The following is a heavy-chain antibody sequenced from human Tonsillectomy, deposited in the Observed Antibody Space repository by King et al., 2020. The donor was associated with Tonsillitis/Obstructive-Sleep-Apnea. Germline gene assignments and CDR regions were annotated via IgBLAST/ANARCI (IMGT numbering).Heavy chain of an antibody. V-gene: IGHV3-30*04. CDR1: GFTFSTYA. CDR2: ISYDGSNN. Sequence: VQLVESGGGVVQPGRSLRLSCAASGFTFSTYAMHWVRQAPGKGLEWVAVISYDGSNNYYAYSVKGRFTISRDNSKNTLYLQMNSLRAEDTAVYYCARDRDCSSTSCYNAFDIWGQGTMVTVSS. CDR3: ARDRDCSSTSCYNAFDI. J-gene: IGHJ3*02. D-gene: IGHD2-2*02.